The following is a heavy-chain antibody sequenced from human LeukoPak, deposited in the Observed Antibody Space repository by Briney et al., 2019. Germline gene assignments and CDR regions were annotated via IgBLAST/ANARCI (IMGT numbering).Heavy chain of an antibody. CDR3: AGSGSYYYFEY. V-gene: IGHV4-59*01. Sequence: SETLSLTCTVSGGSIGSYYWIWIRQPPGKGLEWIGYIYYSGSTNYNPSLKSRVTISINTSKNQFSLKLNSVTAADTAVYYCAGSGSYYYFEYWGQGALVTVSS. D-gene: IGHD1-26*01. CDR2: IYYSGST. CDR1: GGSIGSYY. J-gene: IGHJ4*02.